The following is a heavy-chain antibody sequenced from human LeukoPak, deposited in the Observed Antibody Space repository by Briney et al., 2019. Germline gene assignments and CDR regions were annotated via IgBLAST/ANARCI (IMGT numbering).Heavy chain of an antibody. CDR3: ESGSGYNFGNFDY. J-gene: IGHJ4*02. D-gene: IGHD5-18*01. CDR1: GFTFSTYG. Sequence: QSGGSLRLSCAASGFTFSTYGMHWVRQAPGKGLEWVAVIWHDGSQKYCADSVKGRFTISRDNSKNTLYLQMDSLRAEDTAVYYCESGSGYNFGNFDYWGQGTLVTVSS. V-gene: IGHV3-33*01. CDR2: IWHDGSQK.